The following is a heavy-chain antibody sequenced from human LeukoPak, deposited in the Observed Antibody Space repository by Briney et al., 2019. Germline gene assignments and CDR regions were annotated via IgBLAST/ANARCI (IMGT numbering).Heavy chain of an antibody. CDR1: GYSFTNYW. Sequence: GESLKISCKGSGYSFTNYWIGWGRQMPGKGLEWMGIINPGDSDTRYSPSFQGQVTISADKSISTAYLQWSSLKASDTAMYYCARRSYCGGDCYVDYWGQGTLVTVSS. V-gene: IGHV5-51*01. D-gene: IGHD2-21*02. CDR3: ARRSYCGGDCYVDY. CDR2: INPGDSDT. J-gene: IGHJ4*02.